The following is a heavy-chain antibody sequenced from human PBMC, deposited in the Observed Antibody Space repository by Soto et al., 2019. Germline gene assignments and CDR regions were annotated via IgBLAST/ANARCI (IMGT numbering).Heavy chain of an antibody. CDR3: ARVLWGAAAGTGIVDY. CDR2: IIHIFGTA. D-gene: IGHD6-13*01. J-gene: IGHJ4*02. Sequence: ASVKVSCKASGGTFSSYAISWVRQAPGQGLEWMGGIIHIFGTANYAQKFQGRVTITADESTSTAYMELSSLRSEDTAVYYCARVLWGAAAGTGIVDYWGQGTLVTVSS. CDR1: GGTFSSYA. V-gene: IGHV1-69*13.